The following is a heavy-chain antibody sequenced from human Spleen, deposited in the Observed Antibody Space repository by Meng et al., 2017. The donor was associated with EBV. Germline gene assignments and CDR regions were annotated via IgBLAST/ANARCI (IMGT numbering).Heavy chain of an antibody. CDR1: GCTFSDYD. V-gene: IGHV3-13*01. J-gene: IGHJ4*02. CDR3: ARGAPPDY. CDR2: IGSAGYT. Sequence: VQVVGSGGGLVQPGGSLGLSCAASGCTFSDYDMHWVRQATGKGLEWVSAIGSAGYTYYAGSVKGRFTISRENAKNSLYLQMNSLRAGDTAVYFCARGAPPDYWGQGVLVTVSS.